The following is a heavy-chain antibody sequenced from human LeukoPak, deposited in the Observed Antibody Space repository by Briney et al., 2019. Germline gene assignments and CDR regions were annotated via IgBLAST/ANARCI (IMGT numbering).Heavy chain of an antibody. CDR1: GFTFSSYA. Sequence: GGSLRLSCAASGFTFSSYAMSWVRQAPGKGLEWVSAISGSGGSTYYADSVKGRFTISRDNAKNTLYLQMNSLRAEDTAVYYCARVGSGYPGIGYWGQGTLVTVSS. V-gene: IGHV3-23*01. CDR3: ARVGSGYPGIGY. D-gene: IGHD3-22*01. J-gene: IGHJ4*02. CDR2: ISGSGGST.